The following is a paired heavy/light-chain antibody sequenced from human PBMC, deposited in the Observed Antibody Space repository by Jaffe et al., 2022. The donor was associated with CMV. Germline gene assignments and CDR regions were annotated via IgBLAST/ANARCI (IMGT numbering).Heavy chain of an antibody. V-gene: IGHV3-23*01. CDR2: VVGTSSDT. J-gene: IGHJ4*02. D-gene: IGHD3-9*01. CDR1: GFTFSSHA. Sequence: EVQLLESGGDFVQPGGSLRLSCTASGFTFSSHAMNWVRQAPGKGLEWVSVVGTSSDTYYGDSVEGRFTISRDNSKNTVYLQMNSLRAEDTATYYCTKKVPGKFPFDRWGQGTLVTVSS. CDR3: TKKVPGKFPFDR.
Light chain of an antibody. V-gene: IGKV3D-15*01. J-gene: IGKJ1*01. CDR3: QQYNKWPPWT. CDR2: AAS. Sequence: EIVMTQSPAILSVSLGERATLSCRASQSINSDLAWYQKKPDQAPRLLIYAASTRATGISSRFSGSGSGTEFTLTISSLQSEDFAVYYCQQYNKWPPWTFGQGTKVEIK. CDR1: QSINSD.